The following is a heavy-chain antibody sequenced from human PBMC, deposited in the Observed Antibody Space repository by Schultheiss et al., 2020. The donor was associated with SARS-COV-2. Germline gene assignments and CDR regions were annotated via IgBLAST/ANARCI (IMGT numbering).Heavy chain of an antibody. V-gene: IGHV4-39*01. Sequence: SQTLSLTCTVSGGSISSSSYYWGWIRQPPGKGLEWIGSIYYSGSTYYNPSLKSRVTISVDTSKNQFSLKLSSVTAADTAVYYCARWRRTEGYFDYWGQGTLVTVSS. CDR2: IYYSGST. D-gene: IGHD6-13*01. CDR1: GGSISSSSYY. CDR3: ARWRRTEGYFDY. J-gene: IGHJ4*02.